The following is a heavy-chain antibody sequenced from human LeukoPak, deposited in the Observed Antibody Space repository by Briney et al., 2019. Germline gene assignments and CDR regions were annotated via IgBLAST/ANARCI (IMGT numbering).Heavy chain of an antibody. V-gene: IGHV4-34*01. Sequence: SETLSLTCAVYGGSFSGYYWSWIRQPPGKGLEWIGEINHSGSTNYNPSLKSRVTISVDTSKNQFSLKLSSVTAADTAVYYCARRTMVRGVGYYYYGMDVWGQGTTVTVS. CDR2: INHSGST. D-gene: IGHD3-10*01. CDR3: ARRTMVRGVGYYYYGMDV. J-gene: IGHJ6*02. CDR1: GGSFSGYY.